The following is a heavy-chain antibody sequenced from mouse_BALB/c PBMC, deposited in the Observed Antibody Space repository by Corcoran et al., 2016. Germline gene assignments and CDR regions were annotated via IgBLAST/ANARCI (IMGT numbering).Heavy chain of an antibody. Sequence: QIQVVLSGHALEKQGETVKIACKTSGYSFTNYGVNWGKQAAGKGFKWMGWINTYTGEPTYADDFKGRFAFSLETSASTAYLQINNLKNEDTATYLCAREPYARDYWGQGASVTVSS. CDR1: GYSFTNYG. CDR3: AREPYARDY. J-gene: IGHJ4*01. CDR2: INTYTGEP. V-gene: IGHV9-3-1*01.